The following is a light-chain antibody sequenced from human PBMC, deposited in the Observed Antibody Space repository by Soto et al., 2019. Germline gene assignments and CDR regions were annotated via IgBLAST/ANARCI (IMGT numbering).Light chain of an antibody. CDR1: DSDVGGYNY. J-gene: IGLJ2*01. CDR3: SSYTINGVGV. CDR2: DVS. Sequence: QSVLTQPASVSGSPGQSITISCTGTDSDVGGYNYVSWYQHHPGNAPKVMIYDVSNRPSGVSNRFSGSKSGNTASLIISELQAEDEADYYCSSYTINGVGVFGGGTKLTVL. V-gene: IGLV2-14*03.